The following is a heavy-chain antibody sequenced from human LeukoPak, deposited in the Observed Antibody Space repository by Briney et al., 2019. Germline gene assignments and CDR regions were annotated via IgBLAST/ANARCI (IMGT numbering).Heavy chain of an antibody. V-gene: IGHV3-23*01. CDR3: AKDGQPSTRSYLCTHGLCYQDY. D-gene: IGHD2-8*01. J-gene: IGHJ4*02. CDR1: GFTFRNYA. CDR2: MSGIGGST. Sequence: PGRPLRLSCAASGFTFRNYAMNWVRQAPGKGLEWVSTMSGIGGSTFYAESVKGRFAISRDNSKSTLYLKLNSLRAEDTAVYYCAKDGQPSTRSYLCTHGLCYQDYWGQGTLVTVSS.